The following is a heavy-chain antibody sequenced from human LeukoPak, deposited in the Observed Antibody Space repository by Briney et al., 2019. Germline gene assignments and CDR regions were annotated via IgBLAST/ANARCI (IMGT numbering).Heavy chain of an antibody. Sequence: GGSLRLSCAASGFTFRSYSMNWLRQAPGKGLEWVSSISRSSNYIYYADSVKGRFTISRDSAENSLYLQMNSLRAEDTAVYYCERGGYSSGPDYWVQGTLVTVSS. J-gene: IGHJ4*02. CDR1: GFTFRSYS. CDR2: ISRSSNYI. CDR3: ERGGYSSGPDY. D-gene: IGHD6-25*01. V-gene: IGHV3-21*01.